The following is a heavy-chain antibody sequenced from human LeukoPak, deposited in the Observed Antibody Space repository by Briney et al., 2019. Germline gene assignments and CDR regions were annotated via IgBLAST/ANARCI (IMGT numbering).Heavy chain of an antibody. CDR1: GFIFSSYN. Sequence: PGGSLRLSCAASGFIFSSYNMNWVRQAPEKGLEWISSISTTSSDMYYADSVKGRFTISRDNAKNSLYLQMNSLRAEDTALYYCAKGGAAAVAVSFDYWGQGTLVTVSS. D-gene: IGHD6-19*01. V-gene: IGHV3-21*04. J-gene: IGHJ4*02. CDR3: AKGGAAAVAVSFDY. CDR2: ISTTSSDM.